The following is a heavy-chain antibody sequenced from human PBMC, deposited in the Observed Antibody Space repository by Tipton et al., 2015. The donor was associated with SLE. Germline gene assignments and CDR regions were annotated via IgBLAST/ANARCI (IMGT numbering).Heavy chain of an antibody. CDR3: ARDVYCMGTTCTSYYLHPDMDV. J-gene: IGHJ6*02. CDR2: ISAYNGNT. D-gene: IGHD2/OR15-2a*01. V-gene: IGHV1-18*01. Sequence: QVQLVQSGAEVKKPGASVKVSCKASGYTFTSYGISWVRQAPGQGLEWMGWISAYNGNTNYAQKLQGRVTMTTDTSTSTAYMEVRSLRSDDTAVYFCARDVYCMGTTCTSYYLHPDMDVWGQGTMVTVSS. CDR1: GYTFTSYG.